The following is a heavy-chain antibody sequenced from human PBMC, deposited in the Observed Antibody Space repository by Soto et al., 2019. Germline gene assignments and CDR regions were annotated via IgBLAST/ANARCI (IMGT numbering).Heavy chain of an antibody. V-gene: IGHV4-39*01. Sequence: SETLALTCTVSGGCISSSSYYWGWIRQPPGKGLEWIGSIYYSGSTYYNPSLKSRVTISVDTSKNQFSLKLSSVTAADTAVYYCARRINPRVLRFLEWLPEVCVWGQGTTVTVSS. CDR1: GGCISSSSYY. CDR2: IYYSGST. D-gene: IGHD3-3*01. J-gene: IGHJ6*02. CDR3: ARRINPRVLRFLEWLPEVCV.